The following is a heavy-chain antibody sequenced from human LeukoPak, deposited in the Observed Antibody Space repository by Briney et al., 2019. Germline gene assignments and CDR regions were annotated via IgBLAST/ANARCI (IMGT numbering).Heavy chain of an antibody. Sequence: SVKVSCKASGGTFSSYAISWVRQAPGQGLEWMGRIIPIFGTANYAQKFQGRVTITTDESTSTAYMELNSLRSEDTAVYYCARLAAAAPGFDYWGQGTLVTVSS. V-gene: IGHV1-69*05. CDR3: ARLAAAAPGFDY. CDR1: GGTFSSYA. J-gene: IGHJ4*02. CDR2: IIPIFGTA. D-gene: IGHD6-13*01.